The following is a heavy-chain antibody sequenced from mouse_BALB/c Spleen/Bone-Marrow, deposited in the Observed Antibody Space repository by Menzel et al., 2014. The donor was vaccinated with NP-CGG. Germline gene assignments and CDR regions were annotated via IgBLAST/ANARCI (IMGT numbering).Heavy chain of an antibody. J-gene: IGHJ4*01. D-gene: IGHD6-1*01. CDR2: IRNNANSYTT. Sequence: EVKLMESGGGLVQPGGSLRLSCATSGFTFTDYYISWVRQPPGRALEWLGLIRNNANSYTTENRASVKGRFTISKDNTHSILHLQIIHLSHEDNTSYFCVIDDPKPLDYWGQGTSVTVSS. CDR3: VIDDPKPLDY. CDR1: GFTFTDYY. V-gene: IGHV7-3*02.